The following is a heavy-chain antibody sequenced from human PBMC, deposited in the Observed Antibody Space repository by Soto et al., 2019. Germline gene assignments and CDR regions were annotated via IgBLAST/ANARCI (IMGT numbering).Heavy chain of an antibody. V-gene: IGHV3-21*06. CDR3: ARESEDLTSNFDY. Sequence: GESLKISCAASGFTFTRYSMNWVRQAPGKGLEWVSSISSTTNYIYYGDSMKGRFTISRDNAKNSLYLEMNSLRAEDTAVYYCARESEDLTSNFDYWGQGTLVTVSS. CDR2: ISSTTNYI. CDR1: GFTFTRYS. J-gene: IGHJ4*02.